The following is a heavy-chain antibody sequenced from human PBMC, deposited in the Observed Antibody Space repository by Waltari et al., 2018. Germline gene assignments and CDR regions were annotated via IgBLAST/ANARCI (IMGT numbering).Heavy chain of an antibody. D-gene: IGHD2-2*02. J-gene: IGHJ4*02. CDR2: ISSSSSYI. Sequence: EVQLVESGGGMVKPGGSLRLSCAASGFTFGSYGMNWVRPAPGTGLEWVSSISSSSSYIYYADSVKGRFTISRDNAKNSLYLQMNSLRAEDTAVYYCARAHRGVVVPAAIGYWGQGTLVTVSS. CDR3: ARAHRGVVVPAAIGY. V-gene: IGHV3-21*01. CDR1: GFTFGSYG.